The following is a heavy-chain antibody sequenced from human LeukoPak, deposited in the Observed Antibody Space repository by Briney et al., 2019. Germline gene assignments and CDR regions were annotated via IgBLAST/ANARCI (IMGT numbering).Heavy chain of an antibody. J-gene: IGHJ6*02. CDR2: IYYSGST. CDR1: GGSISSYY. D-gene: IGHD6-25*01. CDR3: AAQSPRLYGMDV. V-gene: IGHV4-59*01. Sequence: PSETLSLTCTVSGGSISSYYWSWIRQPPGKGLEWIGYIYYSGSTNYNPSLKSRVTISVDTSKNQFSLKLSSVTAADTAVYYCAAQSPRLYGMDVWGQGTTVTVSS.